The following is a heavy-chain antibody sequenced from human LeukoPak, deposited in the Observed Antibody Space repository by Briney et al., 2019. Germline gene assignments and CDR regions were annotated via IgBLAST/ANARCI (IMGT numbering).Heavy chain of an antibody. CDR3: AKDKSQFEPTFADY. V-gene: IGHV3-43*01. CDR1: GFSFGDYG. Sequence: GGSLRLSCAASGFSFGDYGMHWVRQPPGKRLEWVSLITWDGDYTYYADNVKGRFTNTRDNSKNSLYLQMSSLRTEDTALYFCAKDKSQFEPTFADYWGQGTLVTVSS. D-gene: IGHD1-14*01. J-gene: IGHJ4*02. CDR2: ITWDGDYT.